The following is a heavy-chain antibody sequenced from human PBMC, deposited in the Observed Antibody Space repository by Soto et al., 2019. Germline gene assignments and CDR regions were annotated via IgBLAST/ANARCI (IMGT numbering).Heavy chain of an antibody. CDR1: GGSFSGYY. CDR3: VRGKTGTSQPVYYYYYGMDV. Sequence: PSETLSLTCAVYGGSFSGYYWSWIRQPPGKGLEWIGEINHRGSTNYNPSLKSRVTISVDTSKNQFSLKLSSVTAADTAVYYCVRGKTGTSQPVYYYYYGMDVWGQGTTVTVSS. CDR2: INHRGST. D-gene: IGHD3-9*01. V-gene: IGHV4-34*01. J-gene: IGHJ6*02.